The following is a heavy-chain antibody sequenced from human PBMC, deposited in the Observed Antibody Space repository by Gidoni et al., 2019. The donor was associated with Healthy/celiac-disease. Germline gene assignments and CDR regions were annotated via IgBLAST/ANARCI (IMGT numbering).Heavy chain of an antibody. V-gene: IGHV4-59*01. CDR2: IYYSGST. D-gene: IGHD6-19*01. Sequence: QVQLQESGPGLVKPSETLSLTCTVSGGSISSYYWSWIRQPPGKRLEWIGYIYYSGSTNYNPSLKSRVTISVDTSKNQFSLKLSSVTAADTAVYYCARSSSSGQGPHHWFDPWGQGTLVTVSS. CDR3: ARSSSSGQGPHHWFDP. CDR1: GGSISSYY. J-gene: IGHJ5*02.